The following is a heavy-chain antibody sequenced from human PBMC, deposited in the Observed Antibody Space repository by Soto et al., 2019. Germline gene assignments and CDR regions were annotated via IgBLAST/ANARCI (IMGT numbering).Heavy chain of an antibody. CDR3: ARSSGSYSYYGMDV. CDR1: GYSLTDYF. Sequence: ASVKVSCKASGYSLTDYFIHCVRQAPGQGPEWMGWINPNNGDTSSEQNFRGRVSLSRDTSISTAYMELSGLRSDDTAMYYCARSSGSYSYYGMDVWGQGTTVTVSS. CDR2: INPNNGDT. J-gene: IGHJ6*02. D-gene: IGHD1-26*01. V-gene: IGHV1-2*02.